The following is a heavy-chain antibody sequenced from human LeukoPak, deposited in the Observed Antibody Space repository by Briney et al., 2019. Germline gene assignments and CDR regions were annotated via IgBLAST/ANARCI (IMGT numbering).Heavy chain of an antibody. J-gene: IGHJ4*02. CDR3: ARLIFGVVIGPN. CDR1: GSTFNGYY. D-gene: IGHD3-3*01. Sequence: ASVKVSCKASGSTFNGYYIHWIQQAPGKGLQWMGRVDPKDGEAIYAEKFQGRVTIIADTSIDTSYMDLSSLRSEDTAVYYCARLIFGVVIGPNWGQGTLVTVSS. CDR2: VDPKDGEA. V-gene: IGHV1-69-2*01.